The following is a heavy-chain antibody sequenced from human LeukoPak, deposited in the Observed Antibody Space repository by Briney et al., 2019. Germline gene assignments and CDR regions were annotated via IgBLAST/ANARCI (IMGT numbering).Heavy chain of an antibody. CDR2: VFTSGST. V-gene: IGHV4-4*07. Sequence: SETLSLTCAVSGASISSYSCWSWIRRPAGKGLEWIGRVFTSGSTDYNPSLKSRVTMSLDTSKNQFSLKLRSVTAADTAVYYCVGDDTGFDPWGQGTLVTVSS. CDR3: VGDDTGFDP. CDR1: GASISSYSC. J-gene: IGHJ5*02.